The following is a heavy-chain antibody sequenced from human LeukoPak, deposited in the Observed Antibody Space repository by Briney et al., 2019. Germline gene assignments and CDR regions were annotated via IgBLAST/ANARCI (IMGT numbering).Heavy chain of an antibody. CDR2: ISSSGSTI. Sequence: GGSLRLSCAASGFTFSMSWMTWVRQAPGKGLEWVSYISSSGSTIYYADSVKGRFTISRDNAKNSLYLQMNSLRAEDTAVYYCARDPITMVRGVTGTFDIWGQGTMVTVSS. V-gene: IGHV3-48*03. D-gene: IGHD3-10*01. J-gene: IGHJ3*02. CDR3: ARDPITMVRGVTGTFDI. CDR1: GFTFSMSW.